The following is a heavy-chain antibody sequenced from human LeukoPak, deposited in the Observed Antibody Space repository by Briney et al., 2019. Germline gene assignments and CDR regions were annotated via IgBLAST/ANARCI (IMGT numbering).Heavy chain of an antibody. J-gene: IGHJ4*02. CDR1: GYTFTSYY. CDR3: ARVGYSYGIDY. CDR2: INPSGGST. V-gene: IGHV1-46*01. Sequence: ASVKVSCKASGYTFTSYYMHWVRQAPGQGLEWMGIINPSGGSTSYAQKFQGRVTMTRDTSTSTVYMELSSLRSEDTAAYYCARVGYSYGIDYWGQGTLVTVSS. D-gene: IGHD5-18*01.